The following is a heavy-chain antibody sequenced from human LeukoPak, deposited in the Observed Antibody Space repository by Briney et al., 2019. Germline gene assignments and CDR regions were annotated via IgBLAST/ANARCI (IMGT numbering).Heavy chain of an antibody. CDR3: ARDREGTRYYGMDV. CDR2: IIPILGIA. J-gene: IGHJ6*02. V-gene: IGHV1-69*04. D-gene: IGHD1-26*01. Sequence: SVKVSCKASGGTFSSYAISWVRQAPGQGLEWMGRIIPILGIANYAQKFQGRVTITADKSTSTAYMELSSLRSEDTAVYYCARDREGTRYYGMDVWGQGTTVTVSS. CDR1: GGTFSSYA.